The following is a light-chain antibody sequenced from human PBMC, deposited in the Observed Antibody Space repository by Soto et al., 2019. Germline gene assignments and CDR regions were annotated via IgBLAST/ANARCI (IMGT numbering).Light chain of an antibody. CDR3: SSYTRSSTLV. J-gene: IGLJ2*01. CDR2: DVS. Sequence: QSALTQPASVSGSPEQSITISCTGTSSDVGAYNYVSWYQQHPGKAPNLMIYDVSNRPSGVSNRFSGSKSGNTASLPISGRQAEDEADYYCSSYTRSSTLVFGGGTKLTVL. V-gene: IGLV2-14*01. CDR1: SSDVGAYNY.